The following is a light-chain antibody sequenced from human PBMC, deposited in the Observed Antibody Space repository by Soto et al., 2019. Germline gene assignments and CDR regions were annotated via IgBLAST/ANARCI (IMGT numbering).Light chain of an antibody. CDR1: SSDVGGYNY. J-gene: IGLJ3*02. CDR3: SSYTSSSTPWV. V-gene: IGLV2-14*01. CDR2: EVS. Sequence: QSALTQPASVSGSPGQSITISCTGTSSDVGGYNYVSWYQQHPGKAPKLMIYEVSNRPSGVSNLFSGSKSGNTASLTISGRQAEDEADYYCSSYTSSSTPWVFGGGTKRTV.